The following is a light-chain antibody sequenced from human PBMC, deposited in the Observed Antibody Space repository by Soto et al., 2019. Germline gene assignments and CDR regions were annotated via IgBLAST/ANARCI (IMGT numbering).Light chain of an antibody. V-gene: IGKV4-1*01. CDR2: WAS. J-gene: IGKJ1*01. CDR3: QQYYSTWWT. CDR1: RSVLYSSNNKNY. Sequence: DIVMTQSPDSLAVSLGERATINCKSSRSVLYSSNNKNYLAWYQQKPGQPPKLLIYWASIRESGVPDRFSGSGSGTDFTLTISSLQAEDVAVYYCQQYYSTWWTFGQGTKVEIK.